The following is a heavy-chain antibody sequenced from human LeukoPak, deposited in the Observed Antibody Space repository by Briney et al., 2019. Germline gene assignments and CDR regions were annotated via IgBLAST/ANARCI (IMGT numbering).Heavy chain of an antibody. V-gene: IGHV3-15*01. J-gene: IGHJ4*02. CDR1: GFTFSNAW. D-gene: IGHD3-16*02. CDR3: TTDGEYYDYVWGSYRYTEN. Sequence: PGGSLRLSCAASGFTFSNAWMSWVRQAPGKGLEWVGRIKSKTDGGTTDYAAPVKGRFTISRDDSKNTLYLQMNSLKTEDTAVYYCTTDGEYYDYVWGSYRYTENWGQGTLVTVSS. CDR2: IKSKTDGGTT.